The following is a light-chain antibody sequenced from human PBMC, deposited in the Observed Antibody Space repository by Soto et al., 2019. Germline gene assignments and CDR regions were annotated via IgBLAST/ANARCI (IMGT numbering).Light chain of an antibody. V-gene: IGKV1-33*01. CDR3: QQSHRFPFT. J-gene: IGKJ2*01. CDR1: QGITNH. Sequence: DIQMTQSPSSLSASVGDRVTITCQASQGITNHLNWYQQIPGKAPKLLIFDASNLQTGVPSRFSGSGFGTHFSFIISSPQPEDSATYYCQQSHRFPFTFGQGTRLEIK. CDR2: DAS.